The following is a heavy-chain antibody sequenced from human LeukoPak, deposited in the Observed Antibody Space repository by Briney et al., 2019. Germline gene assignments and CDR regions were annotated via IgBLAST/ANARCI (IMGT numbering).Heavy chain of an antibody. J-gene: IGHJ4*02. Sequence: GGSLRLSCAASGFTFSSCAMHWVRQAPGKGLEWVAFIRYDGSNTYYADSVKGRFTISRDNSKNTLYLQMNSLRAEDTAVYYCAKNLITMVRGVFDYWGQGTLVTVSS. V-gene: IGHV3-30*02. CDR1: GFTFSSCA. CDR3: AKNLITMVRGVFDY. D-gene: IGHD3-10*01. CDR2: IRYDGSNT.